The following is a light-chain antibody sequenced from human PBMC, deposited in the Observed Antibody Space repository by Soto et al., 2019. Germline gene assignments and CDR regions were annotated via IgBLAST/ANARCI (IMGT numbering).Light chain of an antibody. V-gene: IGLV2-8*01. Sequence: QSALTQPPSASGSPGQSVTISCIGTSSDVGGYNYVSWYQQHPGKAPKLIISEVSKRPSGVPDRFSGSKSGNTASLTVSGLQAEDEADYFRSSYAGSNDLVFGGGTKLTVL. CDR2: EVS. CDR1: SSDVGGYNY. J-gene: IGLJ3*02. CDR3: SSYAGSNDLV.